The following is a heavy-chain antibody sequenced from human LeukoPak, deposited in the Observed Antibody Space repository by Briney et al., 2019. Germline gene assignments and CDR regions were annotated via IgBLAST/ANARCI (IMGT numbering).Heavy chain of an antibody. CDR2: INPNSGDT. CDR1: GYTFTGYY. J-gene: IGHJ5*02. V-gene: IGHV1-2*02. CDR3: ARVYGVNWNWFDP. Sequence: ASVKVSCKASGYTFTGYYIHWVRQAPRQGLEWMGWINPNSGDTNYAQKFQGRVTMTRDTSITTAYMELSRLRSDDTAVYYCARVYGVNWNWFDPWGQGTLVTVSS. D-gene: IGHD1-1*01.